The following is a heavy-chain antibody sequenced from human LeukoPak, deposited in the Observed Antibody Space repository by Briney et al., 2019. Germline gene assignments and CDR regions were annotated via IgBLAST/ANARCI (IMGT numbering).Heavy chain of an antibody. Sequence: GGTLRLSCAASGFTFSSYGMSWVRQAPGKGLEWVSAISGSGGSTYYADSVKGRFTISRDNSKNTLYLQMNSLRAEDTAVYYCAKLMSGGVVTNPGADYWGQGTLVTVSS. CDR3: AKLMSGGVVTNPGADY. D-gene: IGHD3-22*01. V-gene: IGHV3-23*01. J-gene: IGHJ4*02. CDR2: ISGSGGST. CDR1: GFTFSSYG.